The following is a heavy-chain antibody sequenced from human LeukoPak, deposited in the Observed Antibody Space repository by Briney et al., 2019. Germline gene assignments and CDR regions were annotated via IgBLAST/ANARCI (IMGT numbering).Heavy chain of an antibody. CDR3: SAATGTHDF. V-gene: IGHV3-74*01. J-gene: IGHJ4*02. D-gene: IGHD6-13*01. CDR2: INSDGSIT. CDR1: GFTFSNYW. Sequence: GGPLRLSCAASGFTFSNYWMHWLRQAPGKGLVWVSRINSDGSITNYADSVKGRFTISRDNAKNTLFLQMNSLRAEDTAVYYCSAATGTHDFWGQGTLVTVSS.